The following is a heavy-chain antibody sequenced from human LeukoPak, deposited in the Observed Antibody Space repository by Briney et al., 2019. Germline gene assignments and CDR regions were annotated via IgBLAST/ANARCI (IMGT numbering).Heavy chain of an antibody. Sequence: ASVKVSCKASGYTFTGYYMHWVRQAPGQGLEWMGWINPNSGGTNYAQKFQGWVTMTRDTSISTAYMELSRLRSDDTAVYYCARIPQAYYYDSSDDYWGQGTLVTVSS. D-gene: IGHD3-22*01. J-gene: IGHJ4*02. CDR1: GYTFTGYY. CDR3: ARIPQAYYYDSSDDY. V-gene: IGHV1-2*04. CDR2: INPNSGGT.